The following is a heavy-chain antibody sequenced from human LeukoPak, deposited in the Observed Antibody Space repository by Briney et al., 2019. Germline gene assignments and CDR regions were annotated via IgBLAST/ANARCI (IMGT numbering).Heavy chain of an antibody. J-gene: IGHJ6*03. D-gene: IGHD7-27*01. CDR1: GFTFSSYS. V-gene: IGHV3-21*01. Sequence: GGSLRLSCAASGFTFSSYSMNWVRQAPGKGLEWVSSISSSSSYICYADSVKGRFTISRDNAKNSLYLQMNSLRAEDTAVYYCARDRPLGIAHYYMDVWGKGTTVTVSS. CDR2: ISSSSSYI. CDR3: ARDRPLGIAHYYMDV.